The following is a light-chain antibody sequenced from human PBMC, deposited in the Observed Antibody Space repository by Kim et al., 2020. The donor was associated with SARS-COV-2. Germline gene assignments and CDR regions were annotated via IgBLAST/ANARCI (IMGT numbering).Light chain of an antibody. V-gene: IGKV1D-13*01. CDR1: QGIGSA. CDR3: QQFNNFPIT. J-gene: IGKJ5*01. CDR2: DAS. Sequence: AIQLTQSPSSLSASVGDRVTITCRTSQGIGSALAWYQQKPGKAPKVLIYDASSLGSGVPSRFSGSGSGTDFTLTISSLQPEDFATYFCQQFNNFPITFGQGTRLEIK.